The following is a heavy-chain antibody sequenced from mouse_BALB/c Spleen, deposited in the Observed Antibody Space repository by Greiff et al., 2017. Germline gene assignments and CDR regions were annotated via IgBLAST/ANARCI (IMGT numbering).Heavy chain of an antibody. J-gene: IGHJ4*01. D-gene: IGHD2-1*01. Sequence: EVKLQESGPELVKPGASVKMSCKASGYTFTSYVMHWVKQKPGQGLEWIGYINPYNDGTKYNEKFKGKATLTSDKSSSTAYMELSSLTSEDSAVYYCARCCGNYPYYAMDYWGQGTSVTVSS. CDR3: ARCCGNYPYYAMDY. CDR1: GYTFTSYV. V-gene: IGHV1-14*01. CDR2: INPYNDGT.